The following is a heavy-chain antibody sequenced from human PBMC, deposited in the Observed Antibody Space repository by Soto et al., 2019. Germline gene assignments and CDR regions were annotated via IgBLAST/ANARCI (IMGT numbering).Heavy chain of an antibody. J-gene: IGHJ3*02. CDR3: ARGGPRSGYSYGPVTNDAFDI. CDR2: INPNSGGT. CDR1: GYTFTGYY. V-gene: IGHV1-2*04. D-gene: IGHD5-18*01. Sequence: QVQLVQSGAEVKKPGASVKVSCKASGYTFTGYYMHWVRQAPGQGLEWMGWINPNSGGTNYAQKFQGWVTMTRDTSISTAYMELSRLRSDDTAVYYCARGGPRSGYSYGPVTNDAFDIWGQGTMVTVSS.